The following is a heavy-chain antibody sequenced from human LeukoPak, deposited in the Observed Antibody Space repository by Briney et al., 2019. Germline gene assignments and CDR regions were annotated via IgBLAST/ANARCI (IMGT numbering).Heavy chain of an antibody. CDR2: ISYDASNK. CDR3: AKEYCSSTSCYSPDAFDI. D-gene: IGHD2-2*01. CDR1: GFTFSSYG. Sequence: PAGSLRLSCAASGFTFSSYGRHWVGQAPGKGREWVAVISYDASNKYYADSVKGRFTTSRDNSKNTMYLQMNSLRAEDTAVYYRAKEYCSSTSCYSPDAFDIWGQGTRVTVSS. V-gene: IGHV3-30*18. J-gene: IGHJ3*02.